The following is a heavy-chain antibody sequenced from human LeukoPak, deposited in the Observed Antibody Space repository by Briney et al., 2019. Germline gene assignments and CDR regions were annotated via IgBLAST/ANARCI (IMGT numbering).Heavy chain of an antibody. CDR1: GFTFSTYW. Sequence: GGSLRLSCAASGFTFSTYWMAWVRQAPGKGLEWVANIKGDESAKHQADSVKGRFTISRDNAQNSVYLQMSSLRGEDTAVYHCARDVGGSLDYWGQGTLVTVSS. CDR2: IKGDESAK. CDR3: ARDVGGSLDY. D-gene: IGHD1-26*01. V-gene: IGHV3-7*01. J-gene: IGHJ4*02.